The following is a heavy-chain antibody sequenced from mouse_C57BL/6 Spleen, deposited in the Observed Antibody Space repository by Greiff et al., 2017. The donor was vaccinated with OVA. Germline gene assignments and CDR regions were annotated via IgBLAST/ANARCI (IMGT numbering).Heavy chain of an antibody. V-gene: IGHV1-64*01. CDR2: IHPNSGST. J-gene: IGHJ1*03. D-gene: IGHD2-4*01. Sequence: VQLQQPGAELVKPGASVKLSCKASGYTFTSYWMHWVKQRPGQGLEWIGMIHPNSGSTNYNEKFKSKATLTVDKSSSTAYMQLSSLTSEDSAVYYWAKVYYDYDEASYWYLDVWGTGTTVTVSS. CDR3: AKVYYDYDEASYWYLDV. CDR1: GYTFTSYW.